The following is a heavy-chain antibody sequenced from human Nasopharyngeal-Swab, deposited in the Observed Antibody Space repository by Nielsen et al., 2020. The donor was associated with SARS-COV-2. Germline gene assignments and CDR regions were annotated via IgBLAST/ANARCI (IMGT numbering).Heavy chain of an antibody. J-gene: IGHJ4*02. Sequence: GESLKISCAASGFTVSSNYMSWVRQAPGKGLEWVSVIYSGGSTYYADSVKGRFTISRDYSKNTLYLQMNSLRAEDTAVYYCARAGGGYSYADYWGQGTLVTVSS. CDR1: GFTVSSNY. V-gene: IGHV3-53*01. D-gene: IGHD5-18*01. CDR2: IYSGGST. CDR3: ARAGGGYSYADY.